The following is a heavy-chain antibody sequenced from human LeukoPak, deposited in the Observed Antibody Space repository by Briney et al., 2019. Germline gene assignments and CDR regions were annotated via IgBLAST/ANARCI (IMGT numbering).Heavy chain of an antibody. Sequence: GEPLKISCKGSGYSFTSYWIRWVRQLPGKGLEWMGIIYPGDSDTRYSPSFQGQVTISADKSISTAYLQWSSLKASDTAMYYCARLYRNDVPDAFDIWGQGTMVTVSS. D-gene: IGHD1-1*01. V-gene: IGHV5-51*01. CDR1: GYSFTSYW. CDR3: ARLYRNDVPDAFDI. CDR2: IYPGDSDT. J-gene: IGHJ3*02.